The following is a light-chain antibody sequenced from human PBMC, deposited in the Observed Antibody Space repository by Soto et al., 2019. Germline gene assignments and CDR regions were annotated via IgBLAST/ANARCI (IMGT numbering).Light chain of an antibody. V-gene: IGLV2-23*02. CDR3: CSSGGSPTYV. CDR2: EVN. Sequence: QSVLTQPDSGSGSPGQSSTISFTGTSSNVGSYKLVSWYQQHPGKAPKLMIVEVNKRPSGVSNRVSGSKSGNTASLTISGLKVEDEADYYCCSSGGSPTYVFGAGTKLTV. CDR1: SSNVGSYKL. J-gene: IGLJ1*01.